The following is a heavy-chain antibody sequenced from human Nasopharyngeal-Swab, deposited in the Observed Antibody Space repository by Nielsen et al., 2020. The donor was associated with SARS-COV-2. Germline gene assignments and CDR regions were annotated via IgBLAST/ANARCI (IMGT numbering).Heavy chain of an antibody. Sequence: GSLKISCAASGFTFSDYYMSWIRQAPGKGLEWVSYISSSSSYTNYADSVKGRFTISRDNAKNSLYLQMNSLRAEDTAVYYCARSRVGATTGFDYWGQGTLVTVSS. V-gene: IGHV3-11*06. J-gene: IGHJ4*02. CDR1: GFTFSDYY. CDR2: ISSSSSYT. D-gene: IGHD1-26*01. CDR3: ARSRVGATTGFDY.